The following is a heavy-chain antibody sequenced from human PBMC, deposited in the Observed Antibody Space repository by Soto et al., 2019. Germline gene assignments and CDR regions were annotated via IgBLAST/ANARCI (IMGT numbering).Heavy chain of an antibody. J-gene: IGHJ4*02. CDR3: ARHTPAISISDH. CDR1: GGSISSGGYS. Sequence: PSETLCLTCSVSGGSISSGGYSWSWIRQPPGKGLEWIGYIYHSGSTHYNPSLKSRPTISIDTSENQFSLKLSSVTAADTAVYYCARHTPAISISDHWGQGTLVTVSS. CDR2: IYHSGST. V-gene: IGHV4-30-2*05. D-gene: IGHD2-15*01.